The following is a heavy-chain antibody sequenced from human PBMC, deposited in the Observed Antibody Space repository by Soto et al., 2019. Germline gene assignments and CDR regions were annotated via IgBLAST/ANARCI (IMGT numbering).Heavy chain of an antibody. CDR1: GVTFNTYW. J-gene: IGHJ3*02. CDR3: VRASLGTFDI. V-gene: IGHV3-74*01. D-gene: IGHD1-1*01. Sequence: PKRLSYAASGVTFNTYWMHWVRQAPGKGLVWVSRIGSDDTGTIYADSVKGRFTISRDNAKDTLYLQMNSLRAEDTDVYYCVRASLGTFDIWGEGTMVTVSS. CDR2: IGSDDTGT.